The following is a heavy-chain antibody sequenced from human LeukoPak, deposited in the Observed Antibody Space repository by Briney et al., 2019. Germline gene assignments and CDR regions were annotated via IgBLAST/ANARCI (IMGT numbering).Heavy chain of an antibody. J-gene: IGHJ4*02. CDR2: IYYSGST. V-gene: IGHV4-39*06. Sequence: SETLSLTCTVSGGSISSSSYHWDWIRQPPGKGLEWIGSIYYSGSTYYNPPLKSRVTISVDTSKNQFPLKLSSVTAADTAVYYCARGSYDFWSGYFDYWGQGTLVTVSS. CDR3: ARGSYDFWSGYFDY. CDR1: GGSISSSSYH. D-gene: IGHD3-3*01.